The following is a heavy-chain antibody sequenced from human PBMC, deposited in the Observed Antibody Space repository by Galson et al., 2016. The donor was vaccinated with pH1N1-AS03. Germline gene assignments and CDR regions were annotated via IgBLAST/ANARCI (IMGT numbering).Heavy chain of an antibody. CDR2: INTNTGNP. Sequence: SVKVSCKASGYTFTSHTMIWVRQAPGQGLECMGWINTNTGNPTYAQGFTGRFAFSLDTSVSTAYLQIGSLKAEDTAVYYCARGYMSVSGCWDYWGQGTLVTVSS. CDR1: GYTFTSHT. V-gene: IGHV7-4-1*01. J-gene: IGHJ4*02. D-gene: IGHD6-19*01. CDR3: ARGYMSVSGCWDY.